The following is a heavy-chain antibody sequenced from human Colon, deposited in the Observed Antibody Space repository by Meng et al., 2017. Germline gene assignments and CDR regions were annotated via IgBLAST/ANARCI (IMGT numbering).Heavy chain of an antibody. CDR3: ARAENNYGPGSYSDY. Sequence: SSVNVSFKASVGTFSSYTISWVRQAPGQGLEWMGRIISILGIANYAQKFQGRVTITADKSTSTDYMEVSSLRYEDTDVYNCARAENNYGPGSYSDYWGQGTLVTVSS. CDR1: VGTFSSYT. D-gene: IGHD3-10*01. J-gene: IGHJ4*02. CDR2: IISILGIA. V-gene: IGHV1-69*02.